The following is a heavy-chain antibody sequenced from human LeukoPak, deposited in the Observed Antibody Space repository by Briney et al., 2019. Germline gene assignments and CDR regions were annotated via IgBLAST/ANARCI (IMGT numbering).Heavy chain of an antibody. D-gene: IGHD3-22*01. Sequence: GGSLRLSCAASGFTFSNAWMSWVRQAPGKGLEWVGRIKSKTDGGTTDYAAPVKGRFTISRDDSKNTLYLQMNSLKTEDTAVYYCTRDRVEDYYDSSGYYYPDAFDIWGQGTMVTVSS. CDR3: TRDRVEDYYDSSGYYYPDAFDI. CDR2: IKSKTDGGTT. CDR1: GFTFSNAW. J-gene: IGHJ3*02. V-gene: IGHV3-15*01.